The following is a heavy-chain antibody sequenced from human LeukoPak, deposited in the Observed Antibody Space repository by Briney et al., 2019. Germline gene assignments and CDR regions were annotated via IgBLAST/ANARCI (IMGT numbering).Heavy chain of an antibody. J-gene: IGHJ4*02. Sequence: KSGGSLRLSCAASGFTFSSYSMNWVRQAPGKGLEWVSSISSSRSYIYYADSVKGRFTISRDNAKNSLYLQMNSLRADDTAVYYCASEYHYDSSGYYYYWGQGTLVTVSS. CDR1: GFTFSSYS. CDR2: ISSSRSYI. V-gene: IGHV3-21*01. D-gene: IGHD3-22*01. CDR3: ASEYHYDSSGYYYY.